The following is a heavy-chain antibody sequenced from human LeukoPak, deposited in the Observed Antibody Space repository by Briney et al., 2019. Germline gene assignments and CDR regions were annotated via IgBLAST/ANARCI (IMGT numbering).Heavy chain of an antibody. CDR1: GFTFSRHW. J-gene: IGHJ4*02. V-gene: IGHV3-7*03. Sequence: GGSLRLSCAASGFTFSRHWMTWVRQAPGKGLEWVANIKHDGSEKNYVDSVKGRFTISRDNAKNSLYLQMNSLRAEDTTVYYCATPLDYYDRSDSHQGGDWGQGTLVTVSS. CDR2: IKHDGSEK. CDR3: ATPLDYYDRSDSHQGGD. D-gene: IGHD3-22*01.